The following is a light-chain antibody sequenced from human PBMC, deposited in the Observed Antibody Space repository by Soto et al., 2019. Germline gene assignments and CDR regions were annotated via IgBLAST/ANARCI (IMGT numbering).Light chain of an antibody. V-gene: IGKV3-20*01. CDR3: QHYDGSPRT. J-gene: IGKJ2*01. CDR2: GVF. Sequence: DNVLTQSPGTVSLSPGERATLSCRASQGVTSNYLAWYQQKPGQAPRLLIYGVFNRATGIPDRFSGSGSGTDFTLTITRLEPEDSSVYFCQHYDGSPRTFGQGTKLEIK. CDR1: QGVTSNY.